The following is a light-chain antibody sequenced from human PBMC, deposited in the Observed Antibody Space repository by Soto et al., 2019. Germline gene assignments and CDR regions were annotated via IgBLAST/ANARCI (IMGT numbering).Light chain of an antibody. CDR1: QYINTR. J-gene: IGKJ1*01. CDR2: QTS. V-gene: IGKV3-11*01. CDR3: HQRQSSPRT. Sequence: EIVLTQSPATLSSFPGDRVTLSCRASQYINTRLAWYQHRPGQAPRILIYQTSLRAAGIPARFSASGSGTDFTLTISEVQPEDFALYYCHQRQSSPRTFGQGTKVDIK.